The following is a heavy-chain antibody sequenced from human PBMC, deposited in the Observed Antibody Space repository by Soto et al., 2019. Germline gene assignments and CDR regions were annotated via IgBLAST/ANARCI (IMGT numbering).Heavy chain of an antibody. Sequence: QVQLVESGGGVVQPGRSLRLSCAASGFTFSSYGMHWVRQAPGKGLEWVAVIWYDGSKKYYADSVKGRFTISRDNSKNTLYLHMNSLRAEDTAVYYCAGEYCSGGRCYYYGMDVWGQGTTVTVSS. J-gene: IGHJ6*02. D-gene: IGHD2-15*01. CDR1: GFTFSSYG. CDR2: IWYDGSKK. CDR3: AGEYCSGGRCYYYGMDV. V-gene: IGHV3-33*01.